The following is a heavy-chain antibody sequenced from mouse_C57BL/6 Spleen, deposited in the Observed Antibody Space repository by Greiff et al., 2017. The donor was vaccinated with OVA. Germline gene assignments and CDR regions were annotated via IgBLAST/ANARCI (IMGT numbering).Heavy chain of an antibody. D-gene: IGHD3-2*02. V-gene: IGHV1-80*01. J-gene: IGHJ3*01. CDR1: GYAFSSYW. CDR3: ARSTAQVTGFAY. Sequence: ESGAELVKPGASVKISCKASGYAFSSYWMNWVKQRPGKGLEWIGQIYPGDGDTNYNGKFKGKATLTADKSSSTAYMQLSSLTSEDSAVYFCARSTAQVTGFAYWGQGTLVTVSA. CDR2: IYPGDGDT.